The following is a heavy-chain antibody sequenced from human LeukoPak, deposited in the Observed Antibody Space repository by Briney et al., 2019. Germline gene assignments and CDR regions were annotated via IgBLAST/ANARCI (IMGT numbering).Heavy chain of an antibody. CDR1: GGSFSGYY. CDR2: INHSGST. J-gene: IGHJ5*02. CDR3: ARSGGWYNLWFDP. D-gene: IGHD6-19*01. V-gene: IGHV4-34*01. Sequence: SETLSLTCAVYGGSFSGYYWSWIRQPPGKGLEWIGEINHSGSTDYNPSLKSRVTISVDTSKNQFSLKLSSVTAADTAVYYCARSGGWYNLWFDPWGQGTLVTVSS.